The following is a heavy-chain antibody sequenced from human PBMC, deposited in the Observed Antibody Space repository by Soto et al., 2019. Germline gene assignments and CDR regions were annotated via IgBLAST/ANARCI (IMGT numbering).Heavy chain of an antibody. V-gene: IGHV1-8*01. Sequence: ASVKVSCMASGYTFTSYDINWVRQATGQGLEWMGWMNPNSGNTGYAQKFQGRVTMTRNTSISTAYMELSSLRSEDTAVYYCARVLCSGGSCYSSAFDIWGQGTVVTVSS. CDR2: MNPNSGNT. J-gene: IGHJ3*02. CDR3: ARVLCSGGSCYSSAFDI. D-gene: IGHD2-15*01. CDR1: GYTFTSYD.